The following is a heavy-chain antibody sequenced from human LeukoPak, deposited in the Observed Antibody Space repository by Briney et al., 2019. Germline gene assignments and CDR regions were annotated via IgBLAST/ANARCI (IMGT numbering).Heavy chain of an antibody. J-gene: IGHJ4*02. Sequence: GASVKVSCKASGYTFTSYYMHWVRQAPGQGLEWMGIINPSGGSTSYAQKFQGRVTMTRDMSTSTVYMELSSLRSEDTAVYYCARDDILTGGFDYWGQGTLVTVSS. D-gene: IGHD3-9*01. CDR3: ARDDILTGGFDY. CDR1: GYTFTSYY. CDR2: INPSGGST. V-gene: IGHV1-46*01.